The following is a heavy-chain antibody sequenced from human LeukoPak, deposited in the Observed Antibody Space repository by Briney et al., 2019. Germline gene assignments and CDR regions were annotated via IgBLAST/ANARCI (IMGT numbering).Heavy chain of an antibody. CDR3: AKPGYCSGGSCPDIAFDI. CDR2: INHSGST. Sequence: SETLSLTCAVYGGSFSGYYWSWIRQPPGKGLEWIGGINHSGSTNYNPSLKSRVTISVDTSKNQFSLKLSSVTAADTAVYYCAKPGYCSGGSCPDIAFDIWGQGTMVTVSS. V-gene: IGHV4-34*01. J-gene: IGHJ3*02. CDR1: GGSFSGYY. D-gene: IGHD2-15*01.